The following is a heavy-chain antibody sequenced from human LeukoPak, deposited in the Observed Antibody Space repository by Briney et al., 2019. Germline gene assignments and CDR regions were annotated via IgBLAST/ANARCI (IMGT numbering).Heavy chain of an antibody. CDR3: ARRIGSSWFFYYFDY. V-gene: IGHV4-34*01. J-gene: IGHJ4*02. D-gene: IGHD6-13*01. CDR2: INHSGST. CDR1: GGSFSGYY. Sequence: SETLSLTCAVYGGSFSGYYWSWIRQPPGKGLDWIGEINHSGSTNYNPSLKSRVTISVDTSKNQFSLKLSSVTAADTAVYYCARRIGSSWFFYYFDYWGQGTLVTVSS.